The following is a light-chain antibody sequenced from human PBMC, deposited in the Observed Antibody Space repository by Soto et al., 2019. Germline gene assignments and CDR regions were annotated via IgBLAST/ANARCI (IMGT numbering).Light chain of an antibody. CDR2: GAS. Sequence: RVLMQFPTTLSVSPGERAPLSCRASQSVSSNLAWYQQKPGQAPRLLIYGASTRATGIPARFSGSGSETDFTLTISGLQSEDFAVYYCQQYKNWPPITFGQGTRLEIK. V-gene: IGKV3-15*01. CDR3: QQYKNWPPIT. J-gene: IGKJ5*01. CDR1: QSVSSN.